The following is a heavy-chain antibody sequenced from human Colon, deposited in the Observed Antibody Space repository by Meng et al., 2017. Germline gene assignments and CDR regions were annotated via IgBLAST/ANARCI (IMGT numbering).Heavy chain of an antibody. CDR3: ARAQALTGDAFDI. V-gene: IGHV3-33*01. D-gene: IGHD3-10*01. Sequence: GGSLRLSRVVSGFTFSSYGMHWVRQASGKGLEWVAVIWYDGSNKYHADSVKGRFTIFRDNSKNTLYLQMNSLRAEDTAVCYCARAQALTGDAFDIWGQGTMVTVSS. CDR1: GFTFSSYG. CDR2: IWYDGSNK. J-gene: IGHJ3*02.